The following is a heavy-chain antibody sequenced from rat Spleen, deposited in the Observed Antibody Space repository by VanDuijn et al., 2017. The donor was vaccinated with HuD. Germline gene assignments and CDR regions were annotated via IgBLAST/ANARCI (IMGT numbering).Heavy chain of an antibody. V-gene: IGHV5-25*01. J-gene: IGHJ2*01. Sequence: EVQLVESGGGLVRPGRSLKLSCAASGFTFSNYDMAWVRQAPTKGLEWVASISPSGGSTHYRDSVKGRFTVSRDNAKSTLYLQMDSLRSEDTATYYCARLNYGGYIEEFDYWGQGVMVTVSS. CDR1: GFTFSNYD. CDR3: ARLNYGGYIEEFDY. CDR2: ISPSGGST. D-gene: IGHD1-11*01.